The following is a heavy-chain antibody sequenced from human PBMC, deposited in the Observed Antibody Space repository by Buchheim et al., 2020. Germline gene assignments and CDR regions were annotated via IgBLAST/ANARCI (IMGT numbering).Heavy chain of an antibody. CDR1: GFTFSSYG. Sequence: QVQLVESGGGVVQPGRPLRLSCAASGFTFSSYGMHWVRQAPGKGLEWVAVIWYDGSNKYYADSVKGRFTISRDNSKNTPYLQMNSLRAEDTAVYYCARKGIAAAGNKYYYYYMDVWGKGTT. D-gene: IGHD6-13*01. CDR3: ARKGIAAAGNKYYYYYMDV. V-gene: IGHV3-33*01. CDR2: IWYDGSNK. J-gene: IGHJ6*03.